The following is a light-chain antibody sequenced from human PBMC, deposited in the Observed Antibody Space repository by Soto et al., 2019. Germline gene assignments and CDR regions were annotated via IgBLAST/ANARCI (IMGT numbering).Light chain of an antibody. J-gene: IGLJ1*01. Sequence: QSVLTQPASVSGSPGQSITISCTGTSSDVGGYNYVSWYQQHPGKAPKLMIYDVSNRPSGVSNRFSGSKPGNTASLTISGLQAEDEADYYCSSYTSSSLYVFVTGTKVTVL. CDR1: SSDVGGYNY. V-gene: IGLV2-14*01. CDR3: SSYTSSSLYV. CDR2: DVS.